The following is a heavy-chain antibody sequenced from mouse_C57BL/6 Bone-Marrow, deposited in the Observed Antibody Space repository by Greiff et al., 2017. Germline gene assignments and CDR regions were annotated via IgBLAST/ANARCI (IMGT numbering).Heavy chain of an antibody. CDR1: GYSFTSYY. D-gene: IGHD2-1*01. CDR3: ARPLHLRWAMDY. Sequence: VQLQQSGPELVKPGASVKISCKASGYSFTSYYIHWVKQRPGQGLEWIGWIYPGSGNTKYNEKFKGKATLTADTSSSTAYMQLSSLTSEDSAVDYCARPLHLRWAMDYWGQGTSVTVSS. CDR2: IYPGSGNT. V-gene: IGHV1-66*01. J-gene: IGHJ4*01.